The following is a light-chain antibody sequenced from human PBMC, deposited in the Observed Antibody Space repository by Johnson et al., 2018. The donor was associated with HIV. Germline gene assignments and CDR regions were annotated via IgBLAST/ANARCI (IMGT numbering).Light chain of an antibody. CDR3: GTWDSSLSAYV. V-gene: IGLV1-51*01. J-gene: IGLJ1*01. CDR2: DTI. CDR1: SSNIGSHY. Sequence: QSVLTQPPSVSAAPGQKVTISCSGSSSNIGSHYVSWYQQVTGTAPRLVIYDTIKRHSGIPDRFSGSKSGTSATLGITGLQTGDEADYYCGTWDSSLSAYVFATETKVTVL.